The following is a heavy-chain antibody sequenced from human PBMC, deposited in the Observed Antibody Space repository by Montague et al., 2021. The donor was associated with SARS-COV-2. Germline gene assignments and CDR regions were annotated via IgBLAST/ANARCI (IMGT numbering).Heavy chain of an antibody. J-gene: IGHJ4*02. V-gene: IGHV3-48*03. Sequence: SLRLSCAASAASRFLFSTYEMNWVRQAPGKGLEWISFISNSGSIKYYADSVKGRFTISRDNAKNSLYLQMNSLRGEDTAVYYCMRVQYYYESSGHQWGNHWGQGTLVSVSS. CDR1: AASRFLFSTYE. D-gene: IGHD3-22*01. CDR3: MRVQYYYESSGHQWGNH. CDR2: ISNSGSIK.